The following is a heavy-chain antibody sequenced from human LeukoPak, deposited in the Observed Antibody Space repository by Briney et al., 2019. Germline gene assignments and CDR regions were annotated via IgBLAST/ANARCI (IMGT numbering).Heavy chain of an antibody. D-gene: IGHD3-22*01. CDR1: GGSISSGGYS. V-gene: IGHV4-31*03. J-gene: IGHJ4*02. CDR3: ARGSTEYDSSGYYE. CDR2: IYYSGST. Sequence: SETLSLTCTVSGGSISSGGYSWSWIRQHPGKGLEWIVYIYYSGSTYYNPSLKSRVTISVDTSKNQFSLKLSSVTAADTAVYYCARGSTEYDSSGYYEWGQGTLVTVSS.